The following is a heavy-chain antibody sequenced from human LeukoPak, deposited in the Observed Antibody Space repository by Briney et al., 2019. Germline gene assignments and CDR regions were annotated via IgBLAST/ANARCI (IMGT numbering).Heavy chain of an antibody. J-gene: IGHJ4*02. Sequence: PGGSLRLSCAASGFTFSNYWMHWVRQAPGKGLVWVSRINSDGSGTSYADSVKGRFTISRDNAKNTLYLQMNSLRAEDTAMYYCAKSSYMTMGYWGQGTLVTVSS. CDR1: GFTFSNYW. V-gene: IGHV3-74*01. CDR3: AKSSYMTMGY. D-gene: IGHD4/OR15-4a*01. CDR2: INSDGSGT.